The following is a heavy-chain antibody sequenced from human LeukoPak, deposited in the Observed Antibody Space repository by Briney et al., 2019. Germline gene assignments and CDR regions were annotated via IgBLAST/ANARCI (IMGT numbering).Heavy chain of an antibody. CDR3: ATGVL. Sequence: GGSLRLSCAASGFTFSSYEMNWVRQAPGKGLEWLSYISSSGSTIYYADSVKGRFTISRDNAKSLLYLQVISLRAEDTAVYYCATGVLWGQGTLVTVSS. CDR1: GFTFSSYE. V-gene: IGHV3-48*03. CDR2: ISSSGSTI. J-gene: IGHJ4*02.